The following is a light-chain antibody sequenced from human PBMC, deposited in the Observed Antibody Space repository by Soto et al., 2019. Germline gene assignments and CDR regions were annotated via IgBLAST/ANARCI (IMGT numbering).Light chain of an antibody. Sequence: EIVMTQSPATLSVSPGERDTLYCRASQSVSTNLAWYQQKPGQAPRLLIYGASTRATGIAARFSGSGSGTEFTLTISSLKSEDFAVYYCLQYNNWPPWTFGQGTKVEIK. CDR3: LQYNNWPPWT. J-gene: IGKJ1*01. CDR2: GAS. V-gene: IGKV3-15*01. CDR1: QSVSTN.